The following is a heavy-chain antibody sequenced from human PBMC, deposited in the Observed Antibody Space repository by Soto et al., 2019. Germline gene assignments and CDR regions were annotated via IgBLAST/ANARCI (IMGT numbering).Heavy chain of an antibody. J-gene: IGHJ6*02. Sequence: GGSLRLSCAASGFSFINYTMNWVRQAPGKGLEWVSVISRSSNHIYYADSMKGRFTISRDNAKNSLYLQMNSLRAEDTAVYYCAKDRGRGSPVSGGMDVWGQGTTVTVSS. CDR3: AKDRGRGSPVSGGMDV. CDR2: ISRSSNHI. V-gene: IGHV3-21*01. CDR1: GFSFINYT. D-gene: IGHD3-10*01.